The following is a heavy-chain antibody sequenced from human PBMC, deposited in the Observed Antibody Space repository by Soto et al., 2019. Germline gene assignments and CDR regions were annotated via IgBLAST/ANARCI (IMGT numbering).Heavy chain of an antibody. Sequence: SETLSLTCAVSGGSISSSNWWSWVRQPPGKGLEWIGEIYHSGSTNYNPSLKSRVTISVDKSKNQFSLKLSPVTAADTAVYYCARANSGSYQTTDYWGQGTLVTVSS. CDR1: GGSISSSNW. CDR2: IYHSGST. D-gene: IGHD1-26*01. V-gene: IGHV4-4*02. CDR3: ARANSGSYQTTDY. J-gene: IGHJ4*02.